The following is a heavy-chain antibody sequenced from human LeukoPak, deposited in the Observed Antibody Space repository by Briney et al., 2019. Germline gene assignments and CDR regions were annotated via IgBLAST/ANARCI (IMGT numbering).Heavy chain of an antibody. V-gene: IGHV4-59*11. CDR2: VFYSGHI. CDR1: GGSITSHS. CDR3: ARDTDRRSSPGSWFDP. D-gene: IGHD2-15*01. Sequence: PSETLSLTCTVSGGSITSHSWSWIRQPPGKGLEWIGYVFYSGHINYNPSLRSRITISVDTSKTQFSLRLTSVTAADTAVYYCARDTDRRSSPGSWFDPWGQGTLVTVSS. J-gene: IGHJ5*02.